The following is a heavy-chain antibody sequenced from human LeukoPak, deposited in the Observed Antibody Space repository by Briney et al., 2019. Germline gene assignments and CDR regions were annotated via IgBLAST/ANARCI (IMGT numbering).Heavy chain of an antibody. Sequence: GGSPRLSCAASGFTVSRNYMSWVRQAPGKGLEGVSVIYSGGSTYYADSVKGRFSISRDNSKNTLYLQMNSLRAEDTAVYYCARVDVVTVGKNAFDIWGQGTMVTVSS. J-gene: IGHJ3*02. CDR1: GFTVSRNY. CDR3: ARVDVVTVGKNAFDI. CDR2: IYSGGST. D-gene: IGHD4-23*01. V-gene: IGHV3-53*01.